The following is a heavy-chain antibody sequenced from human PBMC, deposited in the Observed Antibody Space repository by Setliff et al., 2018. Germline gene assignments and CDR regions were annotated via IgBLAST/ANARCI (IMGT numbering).Heavy chain of an antibody. CDR1: GGSFSGYY. CDR3: AKGGTYRYFDF. V-gene: IGHV4-34*01. J-gene: IGHJ4*02. Sequence: SETLSLTCAVYGGSFSGYYWSWIRQPPGKGLEWIGEINHSGSTTYNPSLKSRVTISIDTSKDQFSLKLISMTAADTAVYFCAKGGTYRYFDFWGQGALVTAST. D-gene: IGHD2-15*01. CDR2: INHSGST.